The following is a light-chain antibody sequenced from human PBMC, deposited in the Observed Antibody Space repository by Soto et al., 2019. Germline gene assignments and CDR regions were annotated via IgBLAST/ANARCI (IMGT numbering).Light chain of an antibody. J-gene: IGKJ1*01. CDR1: QSISDW. CDR3: QQYLDWPRT. V-gene: IGKV1-5*01. Sequence: DIQMTQSPSTLSGSVGDRVTITGLASQSISDWLAWFQLKPGKAPKLLIYDASSLESGVPSRFSGSGSGTEFTLTFSSLQSDDFAVYYCQQYLDWPRTFGQGTKVDIK. CDR2: DAS.